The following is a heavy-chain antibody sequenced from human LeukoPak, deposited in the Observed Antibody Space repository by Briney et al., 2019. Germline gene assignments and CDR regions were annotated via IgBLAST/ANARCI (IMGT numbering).Heavy chain of an antibody. CDR1: GGSISSYY. CDR3: ATGGVVGATPAFDI. Sequence: SETLSLTCTVSGGSISSYYWSWIRQPPGKGLEWIGYIYYSGSTNYTPSLKSRVTISVDTSKSQFSLKLSSVTAADTAVYYCATGGVVGATPAFDIWAKGQWSPSLQ. CDR2: IYYSGST. D-gene: IGHD1-26*01. J-gene: IGHJ3*02. V-gene: IGHV4-59*08.